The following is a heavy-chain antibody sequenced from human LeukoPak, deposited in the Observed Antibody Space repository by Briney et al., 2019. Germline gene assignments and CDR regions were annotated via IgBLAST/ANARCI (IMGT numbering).Heavy chain of an antibody. CDR2: IYSGGST. D-gene: IGHD1-26*01. CDR1: GFTFSSYS. Sequence: GGSLRLSCAASGFTFSSYSMNWVRQAPGKGLEWISIIYSGGSTFYADSVKGRFTISRDNSKNTLYLQMNSLRAEDTAVYYCARGGSYLSAFDIWGQGTMVTVSS. V-gene: IGHV3-53*01. CDR3: ARGGSYLSAFDI. J-gene: IGHJ3*02.